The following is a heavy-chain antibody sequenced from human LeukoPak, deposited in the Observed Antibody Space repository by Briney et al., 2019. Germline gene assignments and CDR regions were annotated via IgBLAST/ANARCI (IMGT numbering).Heavy chain of an antibody. CDR2: ISYDGSNK. CDR3: ARDLASNYNTPWFDP. V-gene: IGHV3-30*04. CDR1: GFTFSSYA. Sequence: PGGSLRLSCAASGFTFSSYAMHWVRQAPGKGLEWVAVISYDGSNKYYADSVKGRFTISRDNSKNTLYLQMNSLRAEDTAVYYCARDLASNYNTPWFDPWGQGTLVTVSS. D-gene: IGHD4-4*01. J-gene: IGHJ5*02.